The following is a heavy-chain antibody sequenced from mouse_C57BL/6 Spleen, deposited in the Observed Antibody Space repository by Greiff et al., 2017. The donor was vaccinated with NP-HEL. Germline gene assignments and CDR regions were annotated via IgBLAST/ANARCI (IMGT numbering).Heavy chain of an antibody. CDR2: INPNNGGT. J-gene: IGHJ3*01. V-gene: IGHV1-26*01. CDR3: ARSIYYYGSSWAY. CDR1: GYTFTDYY. Sequence: VQLQQSGPELVKPGASVKISCKASGYTFTDYYMNWVKQSHGKSLEWIGDINPNNGGTSYNQKFKGKATLTVDKSSSTAYMELRSLTSEDSAVYYCARSIYYYGSSWAYWGQGTLVTVSA. D-gene: IGHD1-1*01.